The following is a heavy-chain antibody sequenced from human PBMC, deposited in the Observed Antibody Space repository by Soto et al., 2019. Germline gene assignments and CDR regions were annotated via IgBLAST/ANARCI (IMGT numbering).Heavy chain of an antibody. Sequence: QVQLVESGGGVVQPGSSLSLSCAASGFTFGSYAMHWVRQAPGKGLEWVAVISYDGGNKYYVDSVKGRFTISRDNSKNTRYVQMNSLSTEDTAVYYCARDLYDYDDYAPGFDYGMDVWGQGTTVTVSS. CDR3: ARDLYDYDDYAPGFDYGMDV. CDR2: ISYDGGNK. CDR1: GFTFGSYA. J-gene: IGHJ6*02. V-gene: IGHV3-30-3*01. D-gene: IGHD4-17*01.